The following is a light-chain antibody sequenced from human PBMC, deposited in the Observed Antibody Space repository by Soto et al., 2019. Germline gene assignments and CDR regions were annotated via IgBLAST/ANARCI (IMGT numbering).Light chain of an antibody. Sequence: DIVMTQSPDSLAVSLGGSATINCKSSQNILYSSNNKNYLAWYQQRPGQPPKLLIYWASTRESGVPDRFSGSGSGTDFTLTITSLQAEDVAVYHCQQYYSSPTWTFGQGTKVDNK. J-gene: IGKJ1*01. CDR3: QQYYSSPTWT. CDR1: QNILYSSNNKNY. V-gene: IGKV4-1*01. CDR2: WAS.